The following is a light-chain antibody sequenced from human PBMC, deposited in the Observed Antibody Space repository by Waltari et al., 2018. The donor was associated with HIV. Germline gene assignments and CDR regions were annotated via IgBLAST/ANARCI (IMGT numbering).Light chain of an antibody. V-gene: IGLV2-8*01. CDR2: EVT. CDR1: SSDVGGYNF. Sequence: QSALTQPPPASGSPGQSVTISCTGTSSDVGGYNFVSWYQQHPGKAPKLMIFEVTKRPSGVPARFSGSKTGNTASLTVSGLQADDEADYYCSSYAGGNNLVFGGGTKLTVL. J-gene: IGLJ2*01. CDR3: SSYAGGNNLV.